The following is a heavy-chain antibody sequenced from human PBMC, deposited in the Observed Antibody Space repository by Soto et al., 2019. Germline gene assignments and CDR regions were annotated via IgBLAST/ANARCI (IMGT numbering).Heavy chain of an antibody. J-gene: IGHJ4*02. V-gene: IGHV1-2*04. CDR1: GYTFTGYY. Sequence: ASVKVSCKASGYTFTGYYMHWVRQAPGQGLEWMGWINPNSGGTNYAQKFQGWVTMTRDTSISTAYMELSRLRSDDTAVYYCARAWYYDSSGYKGYFDYWGQGTLVTVSS. CDR2: INPNSGGT. CDR3: ARAWYYDSSGYKGYFDY. D-gene: IGHD3-22*01.